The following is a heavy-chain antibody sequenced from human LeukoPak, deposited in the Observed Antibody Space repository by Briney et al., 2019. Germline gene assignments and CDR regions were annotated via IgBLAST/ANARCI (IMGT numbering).Heavy chain of an antibody. V-gene: IGHV3-48*04. Sequence: GGSLRLSCAASEFTFNSYAMNWVRQAPGKGLEWVSYISSSSSTIYYADSVKGRFTISRDNAKNSLYLQMNSLRAEDTAVYYCARARLRIAAAGTNWFDPWGQGTLVTVSS. J-gene: IGHJ5*02. CDR2: ISSSSSTI. CDR1: EFTFNSYA. CDR3: ARARLRIAAAGTNWFDP. D-gene: IGHD6-13*01.